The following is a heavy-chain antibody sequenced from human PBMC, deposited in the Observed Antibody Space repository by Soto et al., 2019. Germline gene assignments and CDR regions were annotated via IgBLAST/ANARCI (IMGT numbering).Heavy chain of an antibody. CDR2: IIPIFGTA. V-gene: IGHV1-69*13. CDR1: GGTFSSYA. CDR3: ARGITMVRGKGYYGMDV. Sequence: SVKVSCKASGGTFSSYAISWVRQAPGQGLEWMGGIIPIFGTANYAQKFQGRVTITADESTSTAYMELSSLRSEDTAVYYCARGITMVRGKGYYGMDVWGQGTKVTVSS. D-gene: IGHD3-10*01. J-gene: IGHJ6*02.